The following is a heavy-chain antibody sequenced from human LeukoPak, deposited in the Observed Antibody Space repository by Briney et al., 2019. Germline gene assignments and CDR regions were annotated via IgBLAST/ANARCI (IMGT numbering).Heavy chain of an antibody. CDR2: INPNSGGT. Sequence: ASVKVSCKASGYTFTGYYMHWVRQAPGQGLEWMGWINPNSGGTNYAQKFQGRVTMTRDTSISTAYMELSRLRSDDTAVYCCAVRGVAVADYFDYWGQGTLVTVSS. CDR1: GYTFTGYY. J-gene: IGHJ4*02. CDR3: AVRGVAVADYFDY. D-gene: IGHD6-19*01. V-gene: IGHV1-2*02.